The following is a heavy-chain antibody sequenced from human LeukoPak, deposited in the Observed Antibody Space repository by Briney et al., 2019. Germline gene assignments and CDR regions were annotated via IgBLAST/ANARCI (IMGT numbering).Heavy chain of an antibody. CDR1: GGSISGYY. J-gene: IGHJ5*02. Sequence: SETLSLTCSVSGGSISGYYWTWIRQPAGKGLEWIGRVYTSGSTHYNPSLKTRLTMSVDTSKNQFSLKLSSVTAADTAVYYCAREKRDYYDSSGYYLSWFDPWGQGTLVTVSS. CDR2: VYTSGST. CDR3: AREKRDYYDSSGYYLSWFDP. D-gene: IGHD3-22*01. V-gene: IGHV4-4*07.